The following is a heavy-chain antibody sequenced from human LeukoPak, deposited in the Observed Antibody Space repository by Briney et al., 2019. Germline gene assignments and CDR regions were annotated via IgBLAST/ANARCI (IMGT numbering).Heavy chain of an antibody. V-gene: IGHV4-34*01. J-gene: IGHJ3*02. D-gene: IGHD3-10*01. CDR1: GGSFSGYY. CDR2: INHSGST. Sequence: SETLFLTCAVYGGSFSGYYWSWIRQPPGKGLEWIGKINHSGSTNYNPSLKSRVTISVDTSKNQFSLKLSSVTAADTAVYYCARERPPYYYGSGSYRAFDIWGQGTMVTVSS. CDR3: ARERPPYYYGSGSYRAFDI.